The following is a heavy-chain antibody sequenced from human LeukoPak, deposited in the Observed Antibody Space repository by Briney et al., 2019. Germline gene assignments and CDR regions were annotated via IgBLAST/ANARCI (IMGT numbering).Heavy chain of an antibody. Sequence: GSLRLSCAASGFTFSSYAVHWVRQAPGKGLEWVAVISYDGSNKYYADSVKGRFTISRDNSKNTLYLQMNSLRAEDTAVYYCARNGRELYQRGETDYWGQGTLVTVSS. D-gene: IGHD1-26*01. CDR3: ARNGRELYQRGETDY. CDR1: GFTFSSYA. J-gene: IGHJ4*02. CDR2: ISYDGSNK. V-gene: IGHV3-30-3*01.